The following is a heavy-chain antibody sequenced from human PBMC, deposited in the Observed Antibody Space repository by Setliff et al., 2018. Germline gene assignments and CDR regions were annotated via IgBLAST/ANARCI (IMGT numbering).Heavy chain of an antibody. J-gene: IGHJ4*02. D-gene: IGHD2-8*01. Sequence: SETLSLTCTVSGDSISSGTYYWSWIRQPPGKGLEWIGRIYYRGTTYYNASLRSRLTISVDTSKNQFSLKLNSVTAPDTAVYFCARGGVLGTGDFDYWGQGTLVTV. V-gene: IGHV4-39*01. CDR3: ARGGVLGTGDFDY. CDR2: IYYRGTT. CDR1: GDSISSGTYY.